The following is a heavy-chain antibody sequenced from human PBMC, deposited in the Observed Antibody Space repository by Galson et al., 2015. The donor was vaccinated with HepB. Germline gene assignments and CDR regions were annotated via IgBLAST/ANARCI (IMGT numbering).Heavy chain of an antibody. Sequence: SLRLSCAGSGFSVSSNGMSWVRQAPGKGLEWVSVIYNDDKTDYADSLKGRFTFSRDNSKNTLYLQMNSLRAEDTAVYYCAKDYYGSGSYHYYGMDVWGQGTTVTVSS. D-gene: IGHD3-10*01. CDR1: GFSVSSNG. CDR2: IYNDDKT. CDR3: AKDYYGSGSYHYYGMDV. V-gene: IGHV3-66*01. J-gene: IGHJ6*02.